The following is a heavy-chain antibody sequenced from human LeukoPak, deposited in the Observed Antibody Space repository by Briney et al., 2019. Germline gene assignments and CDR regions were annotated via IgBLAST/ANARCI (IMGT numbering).Heavy chain of an antibody. CDR1: GGTFSSYA. V-gene: IGHV1-69*05. D-gene: IGHD2-2*01. Sequence: SVKVSCEASGGTFSSYAITWVRQAPGQGLEWMRRIIPIFGTANYAQKFQGRVTITTDESTSTAYMELSSLRSEDTAVYYCARGSLPIVVLPATLDDWGQGTLVTVSS. CDR3: ARGSLPIVVLPATLDD. CDR2: IIPIFGTA. J-gene: IGHJ4*02.